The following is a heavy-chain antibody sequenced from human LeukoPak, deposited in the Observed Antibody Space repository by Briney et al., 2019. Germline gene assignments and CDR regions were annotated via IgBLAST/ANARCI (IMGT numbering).Heavy chain of an antibody. CDR2: TSGDGITT. CDR1: GFTFHNYA. Sequence: GGSLRLSCAASGFTFHNYAIHWVRQAPGKGLEWVSLTSGDGITTYFADSVKGRFTISRHKSNSSLFLQMNSLRTEDTALYYCARDHVYGGADYWGQGTLVTVSS. J-gene: IGHJ4*02. CDR3: ARDHVYGGADY. D-gene: IGHD5/OR15-5a*01. V-gene: IGHV3-43*02.